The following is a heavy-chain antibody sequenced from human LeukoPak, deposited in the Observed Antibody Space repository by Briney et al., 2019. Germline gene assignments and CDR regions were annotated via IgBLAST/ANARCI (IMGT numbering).Heavy chain of an antibody. J-gene: IGHJ5*02. CDR3: ARDTPRGGHDH. D-gene: IGHD3-16*01. Sequence: PSETLSLTCIVSGGSINSGSYYWSWIRQPAGKGLEWIGRIFTSGSTSGSPNYNPSLKSRVTMSVDTSNNQFSLKLSSVTAADTAVYFCARDTPRGGHDHWGQGALVTVSS. CDR2: IFTSGSTSGSP. V-gene: IGHV4-61*02. CDR1: GGSINSGSYY.